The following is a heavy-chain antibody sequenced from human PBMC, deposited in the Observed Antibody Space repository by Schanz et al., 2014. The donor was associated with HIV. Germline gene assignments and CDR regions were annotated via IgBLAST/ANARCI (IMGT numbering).Heavy chain of an antibody. CDR2: INNDGSNT. Sequence: VQLVESGGGVVQPGRSLRLSCAVSGFTFSSYGMHWVRQAPGKGLVWVSRINNDGSNTLYADSVKGRFTISRDNAKNTLHLQMNSLRVEDTAVYFCARGLVTWGQGTLVTVSS. D-gene: IGHD2-21*02. CDR1: GFTFSSYG. J-gene: IGHJ4*02. V-gene: IGHV3-74*02. CDR3: ARGLVT.